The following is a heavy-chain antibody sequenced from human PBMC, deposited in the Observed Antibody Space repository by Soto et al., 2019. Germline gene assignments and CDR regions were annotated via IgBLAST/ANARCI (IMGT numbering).Heavy chain of an antibody. D-gene: IGHD1-26*01. V-gene: IGHV3-23*01. CDR3: TQWDGYADV. CDR1: GFTSGT. Sequence: EVLLLESGGGLVQPGGSLRLSCAASGFTSGTTWVRQTPGRGLEWVSGISASSGKIFYAESVRGRFTISKDNSKNTLYLHMDSLRDDDTAIYFCTQWDGYADVWGQGTTVIVSS. J-gene: IGHJ6*02. CDR2: ISASSGKI.